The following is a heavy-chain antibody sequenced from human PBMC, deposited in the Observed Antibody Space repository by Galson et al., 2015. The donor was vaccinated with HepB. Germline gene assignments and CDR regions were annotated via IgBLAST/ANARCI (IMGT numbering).Heavy chain of an antibody. CDR1: GFSFSTTD. CDR3: VKNSGIYSP. Sequence: SLRLSCAAPGFSFSTTDMSWVRQAPGRGLEWVSTITPRGDATYYGDPVRGRFTISRDNSRNTLYLQMTSLTAEDTALYSCVKNSGIYSPWGQGTLVTVSS. V-gene: IGHV3-23*02. CDR2: ITPRGDAT. J-gene: IGHJ4*02. D-gene: IGHD3-10*01.